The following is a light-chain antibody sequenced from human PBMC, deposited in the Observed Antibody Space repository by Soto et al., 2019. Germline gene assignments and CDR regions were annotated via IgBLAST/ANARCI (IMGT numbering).Light chain of an antibody. CDR2: KAS. V-gene: IGKV1-5*03. Sequence: QTARASSLLPASVGDRVTITCRANQGISTWLAWYQKKPGKAPNLLFYKASRLETGVPSRFSGSGSGTEFTLTINFLQPDDFATYYCQQYNSYSPLTFGGGTKVDIK. CDR3: QQYNSYSPLT. J-gene: IGKJ4*01. CDR1: QGISTW.